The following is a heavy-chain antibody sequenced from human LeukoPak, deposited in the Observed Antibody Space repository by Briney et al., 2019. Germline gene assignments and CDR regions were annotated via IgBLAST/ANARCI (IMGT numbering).Heavy chain of an antibody. Sequence: PGGSLRLSCAASGFAFGVHAMSWVRQAPGKGPEWVATIGSGADLFYAESVKGRFTISRDDPRNTLWLQMNSLRAEDTALYYCAKDWTPHNRVYDRFDFWGQGTQVTVSS. CDR1: GFAFGVHA. J-gene: IGHJ4*02. CDR3: AKDWTPHNRVYDRFDF. CDR2: IGSGADL. D-gene: IGHD3-16*01. V-gene: IGHV3-23*01.